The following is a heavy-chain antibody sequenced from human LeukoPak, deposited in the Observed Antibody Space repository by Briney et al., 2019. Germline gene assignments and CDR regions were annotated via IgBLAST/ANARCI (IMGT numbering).Heavy chain of an antibody. CDR2: IWYDGGNK. Sequence: GGSLRLSCAASGFTFSSYGMHWVRQAPGKGLEWVAVIWYDGGNKYYADSVKGRFTISRDNSKNTLYLQMNSLRAEDTAVYYCAREEEVTAMVTDYWGQGTLVTVSS. CDR3: AREEEVTAMVTDY. CDR1: GFTFSSYG. V-gene: IGHV3-33*01. J-gene: IGHJ4*02. D-gene: IGHD5-18*01.